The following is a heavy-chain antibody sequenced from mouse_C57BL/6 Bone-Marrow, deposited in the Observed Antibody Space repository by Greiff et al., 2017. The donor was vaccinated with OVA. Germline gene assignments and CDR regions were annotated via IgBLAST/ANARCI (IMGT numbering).Heavy chain of an antibody. J-gene: IGHJ4*01. V-gene: IGHV1-26*01. CDR3: ARDPRAMDY. CDR1: GYTFTDYY. CDR2: INPNNGGT. Sequence: EVQLQQSGPELVKPGASVKISCKASGYTFTDYYMNWVKQSHGKSLEWIGDINPNNGGTSYNQKFKGKATLTVDKSSSTAYMELRSLTSEDSAVYYCARDPRAMDYWGKGTSVTVSS.